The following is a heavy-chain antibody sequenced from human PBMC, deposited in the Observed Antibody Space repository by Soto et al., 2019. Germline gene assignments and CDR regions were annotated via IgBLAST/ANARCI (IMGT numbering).Heavy chain of an antibody. V-gene: IGHV1-58*01. CDR1: VWTFARSA. CDR2: VVVRSGST. CDR3: AAAGAGNYYGMDV. Sequence: GASVNVSCQASVWTFARSAVQWVPQARGQRLEWMGWVVVRSGSTNYVQKFQERVTIPRDRSTSTATMELSSLRSEDTAVYYCAAAGAGNYYGMDVWGQGTTVTVSS. J-gene: IGHJ6*02. D-gene: IGHD6-19*01.